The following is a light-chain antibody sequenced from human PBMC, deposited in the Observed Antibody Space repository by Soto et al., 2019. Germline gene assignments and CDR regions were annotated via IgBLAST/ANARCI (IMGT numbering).Light chain of an antibody. CDR3: QQYNNWPRT. CDR2: GAS. CDR1: QSVRSN. Sequence: EILMTQSPDTLSVSPGERATLSCRASQSVRSNLAWYQQKPGQAPRLLIYGASTRATGIPARFSGSGSGTEFTLTISSLQSEDFAVYYCQQYNNWPRTFGQGTKVDI. V-gene: IGKV3-15*01. J-gene: IGKJ1*01.